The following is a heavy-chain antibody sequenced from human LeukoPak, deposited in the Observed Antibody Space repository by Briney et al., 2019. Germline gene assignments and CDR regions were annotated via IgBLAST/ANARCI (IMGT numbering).Heavy chain of an antibody. J-gene: IGHJ6*03. CDR1: GFTFSSYA. CDR2: ISGSGGST. D-gene: IGHD3-10*01. CDR3: ARRNYYGTGSYSYYMDV. Sequence: GGSLRLSCAASGFTFSSYAMSWVRQAPGKGLEWVSAISGSGGSTYYADSVKGRFTISRDNSKNTLYLQMNSLRAEDTAVYYCARRNYYGTGSYSYYMDVWGKGTLVTVSS. V-gene: IGHV3-23*01.